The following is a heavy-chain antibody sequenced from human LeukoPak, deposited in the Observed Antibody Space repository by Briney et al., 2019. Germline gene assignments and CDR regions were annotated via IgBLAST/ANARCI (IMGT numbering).Heavy chain of an antibody. Sequence: SETLSLTCTVSGGSISSSSYYWGWIRQPPGKGLEWIGSIYYSGSTYYNPSLKSRVTISVDTSKNQFSLKLSSVTAADTAVYYCVGGYSYGYGAFDIWGQGTMVTVSS. J-gene: IGHJ3*02. CDR2: IYYSGST. D-gene: IGHD5-18*01. CDR3: VGGYSYGYGAFDI. CDR1: GGSISSSSYY. V-gene: IGHV4-39*07.